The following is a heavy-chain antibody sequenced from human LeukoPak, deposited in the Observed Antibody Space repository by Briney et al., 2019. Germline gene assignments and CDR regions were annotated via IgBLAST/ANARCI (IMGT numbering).Heavy chain of an antibody. CDR1: GFTFSSYG. CDR3: AKEGYSYGQQGYYYYYMDV. D-gene: IGHD5-18*01. V-gene: IGHV3-30*02. Sequence: AGSLRLSCAASGFTFSSYGMHWVRQAPGKGLEWVAFIRYDGSNKYYADSVKGRFTISRDNSKNTLYLQMNSLRAEDTAVYYCAKEGYSYGQQGYYYYYMDVWGKGTTVTISS. CDR2: IRYDGSNK. J-gene: IGHJ6*03.